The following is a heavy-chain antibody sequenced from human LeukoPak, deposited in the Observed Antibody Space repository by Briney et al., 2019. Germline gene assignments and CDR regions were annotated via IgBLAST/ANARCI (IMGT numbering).Heavy chain of an antibody. CDR1: GYSISSGYY. CDR3: ARRTAVAGRSYYYYYYMDV. V-gene: IGHV4-38-2*02. J-gene: IGHJ6*03. Sequence: SEALSLTCTVSGYSISSGYYWGWIRQPPGKGLEWIGSIYHSGSTYYNPSLKSRVTISVDTSKNQFPLKLSSVTAADTAVYYCARRTAVAGRSYYYYYYMDVWGKGTTVTVSS. CDR2: IYHSGST. D-gene: IGHD6-19*01.